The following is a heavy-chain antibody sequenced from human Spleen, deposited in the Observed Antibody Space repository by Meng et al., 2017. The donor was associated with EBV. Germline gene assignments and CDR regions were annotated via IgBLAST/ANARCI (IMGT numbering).Heavy chain of an antibody. D-gene: IGHD3-22*01. CDR3: ARGRGGYYIFDY. J-gene: IGHJ4*02. V-gene: IGHV4-61*01. CDR1: GASISTGSYY. CDR2: VYFSGST. Sequence: QVQLPGSGPGLVKPSETLSLTCTVLGASISTGSYYWTWIRQTPGKGLEWLGYVYFSGSTNYNPSLKSRVTMSIDTSKNQFSLNLKSVTAADTAVYYCARGRGGYYIFDYWGQGTLVTVSS.